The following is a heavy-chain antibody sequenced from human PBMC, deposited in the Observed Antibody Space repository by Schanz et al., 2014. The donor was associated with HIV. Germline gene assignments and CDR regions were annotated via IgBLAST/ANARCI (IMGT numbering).Heavy chain of an antibody. Sequence: QVQLVQSGAEVKKPGSSVKVSCKVFGGTFSNYAISWVRQAPGQGLEWMGGIVPMLGKTRYAQKFQGRATITADESTSTAYMELSSLRSEDTAVYYCARDSPVAAGTLDYWGQGTLVTVSS. CDR2: IVPMLGKT. CDR1: GGTFSNYA. J-gene: IGHJ4*02. V-gene: IGHV1-69*01. D-gene: IGHD6-13*01. CDR3: ARDSPVAAGTLDY.